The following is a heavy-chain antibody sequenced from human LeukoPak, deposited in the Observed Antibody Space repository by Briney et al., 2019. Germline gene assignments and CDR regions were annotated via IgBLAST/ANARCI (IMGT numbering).Heavy chain of an antibody. J-gene: IGHJ4*02. Sequence: RATVTVSCKASGGSFSSYAISWVRQAPGQGLEWVGGIIPIFGTANCAQKFQGRVTITADESTSTAYMELSSLRSEDTAVYYCARDGTNYYDSSGYYIRMGFDYWGQGTLVTVSS. CDR2: IIPIFGTA. D-gene: IGHD3-22*01. CDR3: ARDGTNYYDSSGYYIRMGFDY. CDR1: GGSFSSYA. V-gene: IGHV1-69*13.